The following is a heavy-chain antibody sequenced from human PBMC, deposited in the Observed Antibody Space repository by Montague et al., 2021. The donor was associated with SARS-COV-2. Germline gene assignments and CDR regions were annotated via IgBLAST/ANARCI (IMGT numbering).Heavy chain of an antibody. V-gene: IGHV2-70*01. CDR2: IDWDDDK. CDR1: GFSLSTSEMC. D-gene: IGHD3-9*01. CDR3: ARIRDYDILTGSYSGFDY. Sequence: PALVKPTQTLTLTCTFSGFSLSTSEMCVSWIRQPPGKALEWLALIDWDDDKYYSTSLETRLTISKDTSKNQVVLTMTNMDPVDTATYYCARIRDYDILTGSYSGFDYWGQGTLVTVSS. J-gene: IGHJ4*02.